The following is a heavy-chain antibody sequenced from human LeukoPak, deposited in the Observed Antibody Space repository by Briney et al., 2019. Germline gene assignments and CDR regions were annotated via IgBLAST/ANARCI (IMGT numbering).Heavy chain of an antibody. Sequence: GGSLRLSCAASGFTFSSYGMHWVRQAPGKGLEWVSAISGSGGSTYCADSVKGRFTISRDNSKNTLYLQMNSLRAEDTAVYYCAKEWGTSTSCLDYWGQGTLVTVSS. J-gene: IGHJ4*02. D-gene: IGHD2-2*01. CDR2: ISGSGGST. CDR1: GFTFSSYG. V-gene: IGHV3-23*01. CDR3: AKEWGTSTSCLDY.